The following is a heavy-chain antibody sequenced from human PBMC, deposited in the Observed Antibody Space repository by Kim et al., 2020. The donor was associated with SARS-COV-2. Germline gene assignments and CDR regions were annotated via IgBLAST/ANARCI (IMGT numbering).Heavy chain of an antibody. CDR1: GGSISSSSYY. V-gene: IGHV4-39*01. J-gene: IGHJ5*02. CDR2: IYYSGST. CDR3: ARHLPAGWEIVVPAAMRVGCWFDP. D-gene: IGHD2-2*01. Sequence: SETLSLTCTVSGGSISSSSYYWGWIRQPPGKGLEWIGSIYYSGSTYYNPSLKSRVTISVDTSKNQFSLKLSSVTAADTAVYYCARHLPAGWEIVVPAAMRVGCWFDPWGQGTLVTVSS.